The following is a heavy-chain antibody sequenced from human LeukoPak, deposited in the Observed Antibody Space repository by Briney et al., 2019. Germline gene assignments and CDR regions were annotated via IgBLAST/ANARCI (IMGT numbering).Heavy chain of an antibody. V-gene: IGHV3-33*01. D-gene: IGHD1-26*01. CDR3: ARGEHFDY. J-gene: IGHJ4*02. Sequence: GRSLRLSCAASGFTFSSYGMHWVRQAPGKGLEWVAVIWHDGSNKYYVDSVKGRFTISRDNPKNTLYLQMNSLRAEDTSVYYCARGEHFDYWGQGTLVTVSS. CDR1: GFTFSSYG. CDR2: IWHDGSNK.